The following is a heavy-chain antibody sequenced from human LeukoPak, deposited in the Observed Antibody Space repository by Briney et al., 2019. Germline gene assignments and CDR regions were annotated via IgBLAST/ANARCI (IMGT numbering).Heavy chain of an antibody. CDR1: GFTLSSYA. CDR2: ISSNGGST. J-gene: IGHJ3*02. D-gene: IGHD6-13*01. V-gene: IGHV3-64D*06. CDR3: VKPAAAGAFDI. Sequence: PGGSLRLSCSASGFTLSSYAMHWVRQAPGKGLEYVSAISSNGGSTYYADSVKGRFTISRDNSKNTLYLQMSSLRAEDTAVYYCVKPAAAGAFDIWGQGTMVTVSS.